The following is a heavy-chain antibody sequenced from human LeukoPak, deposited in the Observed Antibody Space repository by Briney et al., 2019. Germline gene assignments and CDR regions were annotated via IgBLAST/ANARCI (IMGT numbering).Heavy chain of an antibody. D-gene: IGHD2/OR15-2a*01. CDR1: GGSISSGSYY. Sequence: PSQTLSLTCTVSGGSISSGSYYWSWIRQPAGKGLEWIGRIYTSGSTNYNPSLKSRVTISVDTSKNQFSLKLSSVTAADTAVYYCARGLSRRLLGYYYYMDVWGKGTTGTVSS. V-gene: IGHV4-61*02. J-gene: IGHJ6*03. CDR2: IYTSGST. CDR3: ARGLSRRLLGYYYYMDV.